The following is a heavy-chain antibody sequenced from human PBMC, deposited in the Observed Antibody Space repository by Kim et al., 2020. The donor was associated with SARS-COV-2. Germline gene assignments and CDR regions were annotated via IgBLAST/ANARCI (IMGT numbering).Heavy chain of an antibody. D-gene: IGHD1-26*01. CDR1: GGSISSYY. CDR3: ARPKGELPDAFDI. V-gene: IGHV4-59*08. Sequence: SETLSLICTVSGGSISSYYWSWIRQPPGKGLEWIGYIYYSGSTNYNPSLKSRVTISVDTSKNQFSLKLSSVTAADTAVYYCARPKGELPDAFDIWGQGTMVTVSS. CDR2: IYYSGST. J-gene: IGHJ3*02.